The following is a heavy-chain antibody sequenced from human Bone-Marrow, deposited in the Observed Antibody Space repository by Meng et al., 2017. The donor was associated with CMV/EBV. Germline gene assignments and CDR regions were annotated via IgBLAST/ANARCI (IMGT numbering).Heavy chain of an antibody. Sequence: ASVKVSCKVSGYTFTGYYMHWVRQAPGQGLEWMGWINPNSGGTNYAQKFQGRVTMTRDTSISTAYMELSRLRSDDTAVYYCARDRVPSPWGRDGYNYALDDAFDIWGQGTMVTVSS. CDR3: ARDRVPSPWGRDGYNYALDDAFDI. V-gene: IGHV1-2*02. CDR2: INPNSGGT. CDR1: GYTFTGYY. J-gene: IGHJ3*02. D-gene: IGHD5-24*01.